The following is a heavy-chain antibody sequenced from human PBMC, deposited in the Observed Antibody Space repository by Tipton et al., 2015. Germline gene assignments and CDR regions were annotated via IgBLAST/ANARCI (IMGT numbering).Heavy chain of an antibody. CDR3: ARGQDENTLGEYYTH. D-gene: IGHD3-3*01. CDR1: GDSVNSGNYY. Sequence: TLSLTCTVSGDSVNSGNYYWSWIRQPPGKELEWIGYIFSGGSTNSNPSVKSRVTIFLTSNKQFSLEMTSVTAADTAIYYCARGQDENTLGEYYTHWGQCTLVTVSS. CDR2: IFSGGST. V-gene: IGHV4-61*01. J-gene: IGHJ1*01.